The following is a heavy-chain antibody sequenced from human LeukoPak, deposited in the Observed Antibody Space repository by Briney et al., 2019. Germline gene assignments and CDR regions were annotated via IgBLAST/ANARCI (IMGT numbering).Heavy chain of an antibody. Sequence: GGSLRLSCAASGFTFSSNSMNWVRQAPGKGLEWVSYISSSSSYIYYADSVKGRFTISRDNAKNSLYLQMNSLRAEDTAVYYCARSGAAAGTCGYWGQGTLVTVSS. D-gene: IGHD6-13*01. CDR3: ARSGAAAGTCGY. CDR1: GFTFSSNS. J-gene: IGHJ4*02. V-gene: IGHV3-21*05. CDR2: ISSSSSYI.